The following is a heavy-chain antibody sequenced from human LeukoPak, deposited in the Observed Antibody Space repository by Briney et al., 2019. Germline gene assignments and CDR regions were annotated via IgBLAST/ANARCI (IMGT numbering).Heavy chain of an antibody. CDR1: GYIFTNHW. CDR2: IDPGDSDT. CDR3: ARRGNFDYWSSYLDL. J-gene: IGHJ4*02. Sequence: GESLKISCQASGYIFTNHWIGWVRQMPGKGLEWMGFIDPGDSDTRYSPSFKGQVTISADKSTTTAYLQWSSLKASDTAMYYCARRGNFDYWSSYLDLWGRGTLVTVSS. V-gene: IGHV5-51*01. D-gene: IGHD3-3*01.